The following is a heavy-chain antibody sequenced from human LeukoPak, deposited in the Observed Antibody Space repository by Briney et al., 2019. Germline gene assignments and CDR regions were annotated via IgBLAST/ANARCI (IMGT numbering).Heavy chain of an antibody. CDR3: ARQYYASGGYYNDLNWFDP. Sequence: GESLKISCKGSGYSFTSYWISWVRQLPGKGLEWMGRIDPSDSYSPSFQGHVTISADKSISTAYLQWNSLKASDTAMYYCARQYYASGGYYNDLNWFDPWGQGTLVTVSS. CDR2: IDPSDS. J-gene: IGHJ5*02. CDR1: GYSFTSYW. D-gene: IGHD3-10*01. V-gene: IGHV5-10-1*01.